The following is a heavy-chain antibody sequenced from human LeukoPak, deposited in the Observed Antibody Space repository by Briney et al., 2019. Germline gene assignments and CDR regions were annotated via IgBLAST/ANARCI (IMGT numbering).Heavy chain of an antibody. Sequence: PGGSLRLFCAASVFTFRSYAMSGVRQPPGKGREGVSDIRGSGGSTYYADFVKDRFTNSRGNSKNTLYVQMNSLRAEDTAVYYCAKEAGSGYYAYYYYGMDVWGQGTTVTVSS. J-gene: IGHJ6*02. D-gene: IGHD3-3*01. CDR1: VFTFRSYA. CDR2: IRGSGGST. CDR3: AKEAGSGYYAYYYYGMDV. V-gene: IGHV3-23*01.